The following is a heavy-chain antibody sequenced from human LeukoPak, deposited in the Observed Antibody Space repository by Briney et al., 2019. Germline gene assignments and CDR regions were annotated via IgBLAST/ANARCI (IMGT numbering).Heavy chain of an antibody. J-gene: IGHJ5*02. Sequence: ASVNVSCKASGYTFTRYAMNWVRQAPGQGLEWMGWINTKTGNPTYAQGFTGRFVFSLDTSVSTSYLQISSLKAEDTAVYYCARDGVDTLFDPWGQGTLVTVSS. CDR2: INTKTGNP. D-gene: IGHD5-18*01. CDR1: GYTFTRYA. V-gene: IGHV7-4-1*02. CDR3: ARDGVDTLFDP.